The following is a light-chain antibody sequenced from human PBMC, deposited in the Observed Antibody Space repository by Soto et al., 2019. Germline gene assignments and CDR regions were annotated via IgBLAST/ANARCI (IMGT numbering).Light chain of an antibody. J-gene: IGKJ5*01. Sequence: DIQMTQSPSSLSASVGDRDTIACRASQVIGNYLAWYQQKPGEVPKLLIYAASTLQSGVPSRFSGSGYGTEFNLTISSLQPEDFATYYCQQHGQWPITFGQGTRLEIK. V-gene: IGKV1-27*01. CDR1: QVIGNY. CDR2: AAS. CDR3: QQHGQWPIT.